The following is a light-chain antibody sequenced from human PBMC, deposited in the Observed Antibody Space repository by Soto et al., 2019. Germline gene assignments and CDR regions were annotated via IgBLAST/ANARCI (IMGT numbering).Light chain of an antibody. CDR3: KRHSYGLT. J-gene: IGKJ4*01. CDR1: QSVSSY. V-gene: IGKV3-11*01. Sequence: EIVLTQSPATLSLSPGERATLSCRASQSVSSYLAWYQQKPGQAPRLLLYDASNRATGIPARFSGSGSGTHFTLTIGGLEPEGFAVYYCKRHSYGLTFGGGLKVEIK. CDR2: DAS.